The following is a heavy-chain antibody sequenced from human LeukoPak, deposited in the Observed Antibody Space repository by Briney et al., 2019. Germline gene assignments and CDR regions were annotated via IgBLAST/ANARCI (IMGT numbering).Heavy chain of an antibody. D-gene: IGHD4-23*01. CDR1: GGSISSGHFY. CDR3: ARDRSTVDYYGLDV. CDR2: IYYDGIT. V-gene: IGHV4-30-4*01. Sequence: SQTLSLTCTVSGGSISSGHFYWSWIRQPPEKGLEYIGYIYYDGITFYNPSLRSRITISIDTSKNQFSLKLNSVTAADTAVYYCARDRSTVDYYGLDVWGQGTTVTVSS. J-gene: IGHJ6*02.